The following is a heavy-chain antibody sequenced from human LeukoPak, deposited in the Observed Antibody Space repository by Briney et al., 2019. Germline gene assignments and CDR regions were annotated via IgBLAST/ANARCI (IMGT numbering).Heavy chain of an antibody. V-gene: IGHV1-69*06. D-gene: IGHD5-18*01. J-gene: IGHJ6*03. CDR3: ARGSPSNPRQMVRWIQLWPPYYYYYYMDV. CDR2: IIPIFGTA. Sequence: GASVKVSCKASGGTFSSYAISWVRQAPGQGLEWMGGIIPIFGTANYAQKFQGRVTVTADKSSTTVYMELSSLRSEDTAVYYCARGSPSNPRQMVRWIQLWPPYYYYYYMDVWGKGTTVTVSS. CDR1: GGTFSSYA.